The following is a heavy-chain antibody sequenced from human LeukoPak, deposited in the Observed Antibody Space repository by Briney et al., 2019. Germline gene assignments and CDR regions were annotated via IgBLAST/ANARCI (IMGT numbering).Heavy chain of an antibody. D-gene: IGHD3-16*01. CDR1: GFAFSDYY. J-gene: IGHJ4*02. V-gene: IGHV3-11*01. CDR3: ASGRLEEKGPYYFDY. Sequence: GGSLRLSCAASGFAFSDYYMSWIRQAPGKGLEWVSYISSSGSTIYYADSVKGRFTISRDNAKNSPYLQMNSLRAEDTAVYYCASGRLEEKGPYYFDYWGQGTLVTVSS. CDR2: ISSSGSTI.